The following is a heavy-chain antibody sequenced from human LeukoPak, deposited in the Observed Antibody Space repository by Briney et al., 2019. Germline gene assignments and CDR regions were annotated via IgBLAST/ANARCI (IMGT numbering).Heavy chain of an antibody. CDR3: AREGDSGYDFGPPFDY. D-gene: IGHD5-12*01. Sequence: GGSLRLSCAASGFTFSSYSMNWVRQAPGKGLEWVSYISSSSSYIYYADSVKGRFTISRDNAKNSLYLQMNSLRAEDTAVYYCAREGDSGYDFGPPFDYWGQGTLVTVSS. V-gene: IGHV3-21*05. J-gene: IGHJ4*02. CDR1: GFTFSSYS. CDR2: ISSSSSYI.